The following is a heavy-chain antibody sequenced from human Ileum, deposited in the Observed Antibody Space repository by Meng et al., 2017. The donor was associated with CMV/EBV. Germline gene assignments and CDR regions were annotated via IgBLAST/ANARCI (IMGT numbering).Heavy chain of an antibody. Sequence: VQMRESGPGLGKPSQTLSLTCPVSGGSISSGDYYWTWIRQPPGKGLEWIGYIYSGGTTYYNPSLKSRVSISVDTSRNQFSLQLSSVTAADTAVYYCARRSSGLFDYWGQGILVTVPS. CDR3: ARRSSGLFDY. CDR1: GGSISSGDYY. V-gene: IGHV4-30-4*08. D-gene: IGHD6-13*01. CDR2: IYSGGTT. J-gene: IGHJ4*02.